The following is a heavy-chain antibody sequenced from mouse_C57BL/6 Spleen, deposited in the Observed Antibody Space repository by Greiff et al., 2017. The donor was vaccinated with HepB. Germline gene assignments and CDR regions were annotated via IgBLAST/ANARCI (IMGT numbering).Heavy chain of an antibody. Sequence: DVKLQESGPGLVKPSQSLSLTCSVTGYSITSGYYWNWIRQFPGNKLEWMGYISYDGSNNYNPSLKNRISITRDTSKNQFFLKLNSVTTEDTATYYCARDEGLYGTRAMDYWGQGTSVTVSS. V-gene: IGHV3-6*01. CDR2: ISYDGSN. CDR1: GYSITSGYY. D-gene: IGHD1-2*01. CDR3: ARDEGLYGTRAMDY. J-gene: IGHJ4*01.